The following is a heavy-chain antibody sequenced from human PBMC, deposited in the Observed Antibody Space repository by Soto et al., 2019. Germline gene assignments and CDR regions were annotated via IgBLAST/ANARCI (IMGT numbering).Heavy chain of an antibody. CDR2: ISYDGSNK. CDR3: AKIGSGGVRDY. Sequence: PGGSLRLSCAASGFTFSSYGMHWVRQAPGKGLEWVAVISYDGSNKYYADSVKGRFTISRDNSKNTLYLQMNSLRAEDTAVYYCAKIGSGGVRDYWGQGTLVTVSS. D-gene: IGHD3-16*01. J-gene: IGHJ4*02. V-gene: IGHV3-30*18. CDR1: GFTFSSYG.